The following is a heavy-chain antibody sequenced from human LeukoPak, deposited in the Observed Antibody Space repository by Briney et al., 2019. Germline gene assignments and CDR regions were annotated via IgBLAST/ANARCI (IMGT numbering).Heavy chain of an antibody. Sequence: PGGSLRLSCAASGFTVSSNYMSWVRQAPGKGLEWVSVIYSGGSTYYADSVKGRFTISRDNSKNTLYLQINSLRAEDTTAHYCARVVWQQVVPGAASDIWGQGTMVTVSS. CDR1: GFTVSSNY. CDR2: IYSGGST. V-gene: IGHV3-53*01. D-gene: IGHD6-13*01. CDR3: ARVVWQQVVPGAASDI. J-gene: IGHJ3*02.